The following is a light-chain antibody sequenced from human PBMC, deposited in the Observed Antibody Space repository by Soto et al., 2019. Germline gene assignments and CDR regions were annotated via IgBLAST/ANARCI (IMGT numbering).Light chain of an antibody. J-gene: IGKJ1*01. Sequence: EVVMTQSPATLYVSPGERATLSCRASQSVGSYLAWYQQKPGQAPRLLFYGASTRAAGISPRFSGGGSGTEFTLTISSLQSEDFAVYYCQQYNNWPRTFGQGTKVGIK. V-gene: IGKV3-15*01. CDR1: QSVGSY. CDR3: QQYNNWPRT. CDR2: GAS.